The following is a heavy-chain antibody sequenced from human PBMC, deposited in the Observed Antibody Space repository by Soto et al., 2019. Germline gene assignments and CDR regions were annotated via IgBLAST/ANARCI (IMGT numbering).Heavy chain of an antibody. CDR3: ARYDFWGGYRKYYYYYGMDV. Sequence: QVQLQQWGAGLLKPSETLSLTCAVYGGSFSGYYWSWIRQPPGKGLEWIGEINHSGSTNYNPSLKSRVTISVDTSKNQFSLKLSSVTAADTAVYYCARYDFWGGYRKYYYYYGMDVWGQGTTVTVSS. V-gene: IGHV4-34*01. D-gene: IGHD3-3*01. CDR2: INHSGST. CDR1: GGSFSGYY. J-gene: IGHJ6*02.